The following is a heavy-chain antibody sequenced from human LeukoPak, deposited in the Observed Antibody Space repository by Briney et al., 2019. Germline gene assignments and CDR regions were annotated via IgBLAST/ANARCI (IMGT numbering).Heavy chain of an antibody. J-gene: IGHJ1*01. V-gene: IGHV4-59*08. Sequence: SETLSLTCTVSGGSISSYYWSWIRQPPGKGLEYIGYIYYSGSTNYNPSLKSRVTISVDTSKNQFSLKLSSVTAADTAVYYCARHVSGEYSQHWGQGTLVTVSS. CDR3: ARHVSGEYSQH. D-gene: IGHD3-10*01. CDR2: IYYSGST. CDR1: GGSISSYY.